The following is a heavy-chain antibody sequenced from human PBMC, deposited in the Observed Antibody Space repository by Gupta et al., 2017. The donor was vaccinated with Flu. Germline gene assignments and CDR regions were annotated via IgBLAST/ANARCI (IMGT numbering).Heavy chain of an antibody. CDR3: AREDCSGGSCPIDY. CDR1: GGSISSGSYY. D-gene: IGHD2-15*01. J-gene: IGHJ4*02. V-gene: IGHV4-61*02. Sequence: QVQLQESGPGLVKPSQTLSLTCTVSGGSISSGSYYWSWIRQPAGKGLEWIGRIYTSGGTNYNPSLKSRVTISVDTSKNQFSLKLSSVTAADTAVYYCAREDCSGGSCPIDYWGQGTLVTVSS. CDR2: IYTSGGT.